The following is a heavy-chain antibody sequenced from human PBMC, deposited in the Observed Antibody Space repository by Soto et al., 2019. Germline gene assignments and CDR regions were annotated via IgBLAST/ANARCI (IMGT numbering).Heavy chain of an antibody. Sequence: QVQLVESGGGVVQPGRSLRLSCAASGFTFSSYAMHWVRQAPGKGLEWVAVISYDGSNKYYADSVKGRFTISRDNSKNTLYLQMNSLRAEDTAVYYCARSNKAGATHAFDIWGQGTMVTVSS. CDR3: ARSNKAGATHAFDI. V-gene: IGHV3-30-3*01. D-gene: IGHD5-12*01. CDR1: GFTFSSYA. J-gene: IGHJ3*02. CDR2: ISYDGSNK.